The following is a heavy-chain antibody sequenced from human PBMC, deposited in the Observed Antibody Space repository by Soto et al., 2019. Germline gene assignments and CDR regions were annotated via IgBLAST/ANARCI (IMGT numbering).Heavy chain of an antibody. V-gene: IGHV3-64D*06. Sequence: GGSLRLSCSASGFTFSSYAMHWVRQAPGKGLEYVSAISSNGGSTYYADSVKGRFTISRDNSKNTLYLQMSSLRAEDTAVYYCVKACKRGYSYGYPPHGMDVWGQGTTVTVSS. CDR3: VKACKRGYSYGYPPHGMDV. D-gene: IGHD5-18*01. CDR1: GFTFSSYA. CDR2: ISSNGGST. J-gene: IGHJ6*02.